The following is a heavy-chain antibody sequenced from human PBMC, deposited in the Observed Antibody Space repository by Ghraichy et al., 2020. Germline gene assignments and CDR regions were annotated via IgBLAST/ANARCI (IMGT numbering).Heavy chain of an antibody. Sequence: GGSLRLSCAASGFTFSSYAMTWVRQAPGKGLEWVSVISGSGGNTYYADSVRGRFTISRDNSKNTLYLQMNSLRAEDTAVYYCAKSRGTYYYYYGMDVWGQGTTVTVSS. D-gene: IGHD1/OR15-1a*01. CDR1: GFTFSSYA. V-gene: IGHV3-23*01. J-gene: IGHJ6*02. CDR3: AKSRGTYYYYYGMDV. CDR2: ISGSGGNT.